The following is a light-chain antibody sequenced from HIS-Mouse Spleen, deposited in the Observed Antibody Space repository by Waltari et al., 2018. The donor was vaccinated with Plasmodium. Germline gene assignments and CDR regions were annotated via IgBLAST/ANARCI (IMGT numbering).Light chain of an antibody. CDR1: KLGDKY. J-gene: IGLJ2*01. V-gene: IGLV3-1*01. CDR3: QAWDSSTVV. CDR2: QDS. Sequence: SYELTQPPSVSVSPGQTASITCSGDKLGDKYACWYQQKPGQSPVLVIYQDSKRPSGIPERFSGSNSWNTATLTISGTQAMDEADYYGQAWDSSTVVFGGGTKLTVL.